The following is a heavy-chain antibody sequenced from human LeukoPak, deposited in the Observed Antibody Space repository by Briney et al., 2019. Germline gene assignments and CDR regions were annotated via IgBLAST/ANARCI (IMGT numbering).Heavy chain of an antibody. CDR3: ARGYSSSWLVYIDG. CDR2: VSSDGSIK. CDR1: GLLFSSYC. J-gene: IGHJ4*02. Sequence: AGGSLTLFCVACGLLFSSYCKQWARHAPGGAGVWVTVVSSDGSIKYNADSVKGRFTISRDTSKNTVYLQMNSLGAEDTALYYCARGYSSSWLVYIDGWGQGTLVTVSS. D-gene: IGHD6-13*01. V-gene: IGHV3-30*03.